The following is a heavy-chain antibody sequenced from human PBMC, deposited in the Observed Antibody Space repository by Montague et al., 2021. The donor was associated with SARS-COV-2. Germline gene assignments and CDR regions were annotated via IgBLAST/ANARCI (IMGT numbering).Heavy chain of an antibody. Sequence: SETLSLTCTVSGGSISNFYWTWIRSPPGKGLDWIGSISYTGSTNYNPSLKSRVAISVDTSKNQFSLKLSSVTAADTAVYYCARVAPYTDDYYFDYWGQGTLVTVSS. D-gene: IGHD3-16*01. J-gene: IGHJ4*02. CDR2: ISYTGST. V-gene: IGHV4-59*08. CDR3: ARVAPYTDDYYFDY. CDR1: GGSISNFY.